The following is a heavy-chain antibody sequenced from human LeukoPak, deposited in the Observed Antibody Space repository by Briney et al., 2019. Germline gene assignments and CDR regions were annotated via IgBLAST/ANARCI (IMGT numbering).Heavy chain of an antibody. J-gene: IGHJ5*02. V-gene: IGHV4-39*01. Sequence: PSETLSLTCTVSGGSISSSSYYWGWIRQPPGKGLEWIGSIYYSGSTYYNPSLKSRVTISVDTSKNQFSLKLSSVTAADTAVYYCATSYDFPEKNRFDPWGQGTLVTVSS. D-gene: IGHD3-3*01. CDR3: ATSYDFPEKNRFDP. CDR2: IYYSGST. CDR1: GGSISSSSYY.